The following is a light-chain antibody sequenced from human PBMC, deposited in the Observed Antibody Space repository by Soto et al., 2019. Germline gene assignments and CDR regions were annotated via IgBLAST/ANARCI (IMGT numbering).Light chain of an antibody. CDR3: SLYTSSSTTYVL. Sequence: QSVLTQPASVSGSPGQSITISCTGTSSDVGGYNYVSWYQQHPGKAPKLMIYDVSNRPSGVSNRFSGSKSGNTATLTISGRQAEDDADSYCSLYTSSSTTYVLSGGGTKLTVL. CDR2: DVS. CDR1: SSDVGGYNY. V-gene: IGLV2-14*01. J-gene: IGLJ2*01.